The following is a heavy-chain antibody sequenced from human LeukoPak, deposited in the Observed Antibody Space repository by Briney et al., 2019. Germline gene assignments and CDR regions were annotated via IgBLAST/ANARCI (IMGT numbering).Heavy chain of an antibody. D-gene: IGHD4-17*01. J-gene: IGHJ3*02. CDR2: IASDGSST. CDR1: GFTFSSYW. V-gene: IGHV3-74*01. Sequence: PGGSLRLSCAASGFTFSSYWMYWVRQAPGKGLVWVSRIASDGSSTTYADSVKGRFSISRDNARNSLYLQMNSLRAEDTAVYYCARDTPTMYGDYVPDAFDIWGQGTMVTVSS. CDR3: ARDTPTMYGDYVPDAFDI.